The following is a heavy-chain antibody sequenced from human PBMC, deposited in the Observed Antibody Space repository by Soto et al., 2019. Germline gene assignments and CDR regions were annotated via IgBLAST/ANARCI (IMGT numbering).Heavy chain of an antibody. D-gene: IGHD1-1*01. CDR1: GGSLDSLT. CDR2: IITVVSMA. CDR3: VGQMLDPSDS. V-gene: IGHV1-69*02. J-gene: IGHJ4*02. Sequence: QVQLVQSGAEMREPGSSVRLSGKASGGSLDSLTISWLRQAPGQGLEWMGSIITVVSMASSAEQFQDRIKINAAKSTHTIYMEVTNLRSADTAIYYCVGQMLDPSDSWGQGTPVIVSS.